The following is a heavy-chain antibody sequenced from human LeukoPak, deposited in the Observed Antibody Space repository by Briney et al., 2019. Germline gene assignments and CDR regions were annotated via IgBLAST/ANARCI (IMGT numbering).Heavy chain of an antibody. V-gene: IGHV4-59*01. CDR2: IYYSGST. CDR1: GGSISSYY. D-gene: IGHD3-10*01. J-gene: IGHJ4*02. CDR3: ARDMAEFDY. Sequence: SETLSLTCTVSGGSISSYYWSWIRRPPGKGLEWIGYIYYSGSTNYNPSLKSRVTISVDTSKNQFSLKLSSVTAADTAVYYCARDMAEFDYWGQGTLVTVSS.